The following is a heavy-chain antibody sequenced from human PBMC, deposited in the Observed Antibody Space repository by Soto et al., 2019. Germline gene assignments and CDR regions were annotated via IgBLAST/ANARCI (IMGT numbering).Heavy chain of an antibody. V-gene: IGHV1-46*01. CDR2: IDPSGTMS. Sequence: ASVKVSCKASGYTFTSYFLHWVRQAPGQGLEWMAIIDPSGTMSSNAQKFQGRVTLTRDTSTSTVYMDLSSLRSDDTAVYYCARGTYGDLFDYWGQGTLVTVSS. CDR1: GYTFTSYF. D-gene: IGHD4-17*01. J-gene: IGHJ4*02. CDR3: ARGTYGDLFDY.